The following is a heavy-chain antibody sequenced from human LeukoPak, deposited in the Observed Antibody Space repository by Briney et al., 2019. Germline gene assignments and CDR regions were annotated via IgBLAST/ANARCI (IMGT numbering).Heavy chain of an antibody. J-gene: IGHJ4*02. CDR2: INPNSGGT. V-gene: IGHV1-2*04. D-gene: IGHD5-18*01. CDR1: GHTFTGYY. Sequence: GASVKVSCKASGHTFTGYYMHWVRQAPGQGLEWMGWINPNSGGTNYAQKFQGWVTMTRDTSISTAYMELSRLRSDDTAVYYCARVEYTATTDYWGQGTLVTVSS. CDR3: ARVEYTATTDY.